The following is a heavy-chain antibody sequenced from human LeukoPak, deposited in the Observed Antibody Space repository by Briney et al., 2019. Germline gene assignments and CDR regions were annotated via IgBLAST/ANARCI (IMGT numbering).Heavy chain of an antibody. Sequence: PSETLSLTCTVSGGSISSSSYYWGWIRQPPGKGLEWIGSIYYSESTYYNPSLKSRVTISVDTSKNQFSLKLSSVTAADTAVYYCARHLLSSSSWYWYYYYGMDVWGQGTTVTVSS. CDR2: IYYSEST. D-gene: IGHD6-13*01. CDR1: GGSISSSSYY. J-gene: IGHJ6*02. CDR3: ARHLLSSSSWYWYYYYGMDV. V-gene: IGHV4-39*01.